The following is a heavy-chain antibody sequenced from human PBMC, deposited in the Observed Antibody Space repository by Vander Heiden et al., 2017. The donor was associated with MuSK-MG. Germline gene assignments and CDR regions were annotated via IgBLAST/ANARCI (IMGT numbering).Heavy chain of an antibody. CDR3: ARQAEDEYKGRDV. D-gene: IGHD6-6*01. CDR2: ISSSSTFI. Sequence: EVHLVESGGGVAQRGGSLTLSLAAPGSTFSAYRMNWVRQAPGKGLEWISHISSSSTFIYYADSVKGRFTISRDNAKKSLFLQMNSLRAEDTAVYYCARQAEDEYKGRDVWGKGTTVTVSS. V-gene: IGHV3-48*01. J-gene: IGHJ6*04. CDR1: GSTFSAYR.